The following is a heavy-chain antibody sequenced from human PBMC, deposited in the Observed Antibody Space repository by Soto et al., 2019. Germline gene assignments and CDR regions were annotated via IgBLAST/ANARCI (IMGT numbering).Heavy chain of an antibody. D-gene: IGHD6-19*01. Sequence: QVQLQESGSGLVKHSQTLSLTCAVSGGYIVSGGYSWSWHRQPPGKGLEWIVTAYPRGSTYYDPSLKSRVTISLELSKNQFSLNLNSATAADTAVYYCARVAGSGGDDAWGQGTLVTVSS. J-gene: IGHJ4*02. CDR1: GGYIVSGGYS. CDR2: AYPRGST. CDR3: ARVAGSGGDDA. V-gene: IGHV4-30-2*01.